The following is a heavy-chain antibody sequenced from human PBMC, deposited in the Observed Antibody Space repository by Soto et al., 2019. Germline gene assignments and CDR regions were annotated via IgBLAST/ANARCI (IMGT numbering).Heavy chain of an antibody. Sequence: ASVKVSCKASGYTFTSYDINWVRQATGQGLEWMGWMNPNSGNTGYAQKFQGRVTMTRNTSISTAYMELSSLRSEDTAVYYCARVREVYFHWSGGGFDYWGQGTLVTVSS. CDR3: ARVREVYFHWSGGGFDY. D-gene: IGHD1-1*01. CDR1: GYTFTSYD. V-gene: IGHV1-8*01. CDR2: MNPNSGNT. J-gene: IGHJ4*02.